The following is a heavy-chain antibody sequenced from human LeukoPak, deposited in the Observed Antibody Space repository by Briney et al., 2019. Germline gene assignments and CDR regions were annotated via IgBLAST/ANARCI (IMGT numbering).Heavy chain of an antibody. CDR3: AKSSPIAAAGEVSDF. CDR2: ISGSGGST. Sequence: GGSLRLSCAASGFTFSSYAMSWVRQAPGKGLEWLSAISGSGGSTYYAGSLKGRFTISRDNSKSTLYLQMNSLSAEDTAVYYCAKSSPIAAAGEVSDFWGQGTLVTVSS. D-gene: IGHD6-13*01. V-gene: IGHV3-23*01. CDR1: GFTFSSYA. J-gene: IGHJ4*02.